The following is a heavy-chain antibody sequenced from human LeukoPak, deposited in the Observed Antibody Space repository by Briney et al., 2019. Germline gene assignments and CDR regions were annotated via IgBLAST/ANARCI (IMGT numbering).Heavy chain of an antibody. J-gene: IGHJ4*02. CDR2: IYSGGST. V-gene: IGHV3-66*01. D-gene: IGHD6-25*01. Sequence: GGSLRLSCAASGFTVSSNYMSWVRKAPGKGLEWVSVIYSGGSTSYADSVRGRFTISRDSSKNTVSLQMNNLRAEDTAVYYCAREGGRGSADYWGQGTLVTVSS. CDR3: AREGGRGSADY. CDR1: GFTVSSNY.